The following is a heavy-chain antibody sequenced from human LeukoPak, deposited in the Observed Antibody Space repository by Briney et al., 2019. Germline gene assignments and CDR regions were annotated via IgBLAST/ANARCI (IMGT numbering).Heavy chain of an antibody. CDR1: GGSISSGGYY. D-gene: IGHD2/OR15-2a*01. CDR3: AISKFDSTAYYYYGMDV. J-gene: IGHJ6*02. CDR2: IYYSGST. V-gene: IGHV4-31*03. Sequence: SETLSLTCTVSGGSISSGGYYWSWIRQHPGKGLEWIGYIYYSGSTYYNPSLKSRVTISVDTSKNQFSLKLSSVTAADTAVYYCAISKFDSTAYYYYGMDVWGQGTTVTVSS.